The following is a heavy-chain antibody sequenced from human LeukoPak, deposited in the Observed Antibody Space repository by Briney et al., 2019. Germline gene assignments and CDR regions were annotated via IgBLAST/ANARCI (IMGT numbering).Heavy chain of an antibody. CDR1: GYTFTSYG. J-gene: IGHJ4*02. CDR3: ARDYCSSTSCLFDY. V-gene: IGHV1-18*01. Sequence: VASVKVSCKASGYTFTSYGISWVRQAPGQGLEWMGWISAYNGNTNYAQKLQGRVTMTTDTSTSTAYMELSRLRSDDTAVYYCARDYCSSTSCLFDYWGQGTLVTVSS. D-gene: IGHD2-2*01. CDR2: ISAYNGNT.